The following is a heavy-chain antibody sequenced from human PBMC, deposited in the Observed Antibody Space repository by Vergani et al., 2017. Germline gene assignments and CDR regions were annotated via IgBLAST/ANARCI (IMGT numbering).Heavy chain of an antibody. V-gene: IGHV4-34*01. J-gene: IGHJ5*02. Sequence: QVQLQQWGAGLLKPSETLSLTCAVYGGSFSGYYWSWIRQPPGKGLEWIGEINHSGSTNYNPSLKSRVTISVDTSKNQFSLKLSSVTAADTAVYYCARGRFGYCSSTSCSRGWFDPWGQGTQVTVSS. CDR2: INHSGST. CDR3: ARGRFGYCSSTSCSRGWFDP. CDR1: GGSFSGYY. D-gene: IGHD2-2*03.